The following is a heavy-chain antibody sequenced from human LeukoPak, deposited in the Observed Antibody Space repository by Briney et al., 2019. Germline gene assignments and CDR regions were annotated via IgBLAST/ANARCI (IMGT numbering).Heavy chain of an antibody. CDR1: GFTFSSYA. D-gene: IGHD3-10*01. CDR3: AKDRGYGSGSYSGMYYFDY. Sequence: GGSLRLSCAGSGFTFSSYAMGWVRQAPGKGLEWVSTISGSSVATYYADSVKGRFTISRDSSKNPVPLQMNSLRPEDTAVYYCAKDRGYGSGSYSGMYYFDYWGQGTLVTVSS. J-gene: IGHJ4*02. V-gene: IGHV3-23*01. CDR2: ISGSSVAT.